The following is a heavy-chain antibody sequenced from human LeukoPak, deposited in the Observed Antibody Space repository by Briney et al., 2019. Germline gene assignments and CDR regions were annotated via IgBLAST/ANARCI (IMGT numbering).Heavy chain of an antibody. Sequence: GESLKISCKGSGYSFTSYWVAWVRQMPGKGLEWMGIIYPRDSDTRYSPSFQGQVIISADKSINTACLQWSGLKASDTAGYYCARHVPTASAARGFDIWRQGTKVAVRS. CDR1: GYSFTSYW. CDR3: ARHVPTASAARGFDI. V-gene: IGHV5-51*01. CDR2: IYPRDSDT. J-gene: IGHJ3*02. D-gene: IGHD2-15*01.